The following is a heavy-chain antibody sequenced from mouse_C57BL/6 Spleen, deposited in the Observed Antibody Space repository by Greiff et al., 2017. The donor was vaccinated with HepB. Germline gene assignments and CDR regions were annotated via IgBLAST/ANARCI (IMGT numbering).Heavy chain of an antibody. CDR2: IDPANGNT. CDR3: ATHYGGFPRAMDY. V-gene: IGHV14-3*01. J-gene: IGHJ4*01. D-gene: IGHD1-2*01. CDR1: GFNIKNTY. Sequence: DVQLVESVAELVRPGASVKLSCTASGFNIKNTYMHWVKQRPEQGLEWIGRIDPANGNTKYAPKFQGKATITADTSSNTAYLQLSSLTSEDTAIYYCATHYGGFPRAMDYWGQGTSVTVSS.